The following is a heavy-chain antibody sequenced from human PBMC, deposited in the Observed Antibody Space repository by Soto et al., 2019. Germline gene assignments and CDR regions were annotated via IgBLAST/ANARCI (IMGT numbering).Heavy chain of an antibody. CDR2: IYYIGST. Sequence: PSETLSLTCTVSGGSISSGDYYWSWIRQPPGKGLEWIGYIYYIGSTYYNPSLKSRVTISVDTSKNQFSLKLSSVTAADTAVYYCARDPIYCSGGSCYSKFGSDVWGQGTTVTVSS. CDR1: GGSISSGDYY. D-gene: IGHD2-15*01. J-gene: IGHJ6*02. CDR3: ARDPIYCSGGSCYSKFGSDV. V-gene: IGHV4-30-4*01.